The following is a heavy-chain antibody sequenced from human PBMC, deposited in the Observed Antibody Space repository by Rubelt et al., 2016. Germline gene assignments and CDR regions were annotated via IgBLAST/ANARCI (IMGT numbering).Heavy chain of an antibody. CDR1: YS. Sequence: YSMNWVRQAPGKGPEWVSYISRSGSTIYSADSVKGRFTISRDNAKNSLYLQMNSLRAEDTAVYYCARGYCSGGSCSPFDYWGQGTLVTVSS. CDR2: ISRSGSTI. V-gene: IGHV3-48*01. CDR3: ARGYCSGGSCSPFDY. D-gene: IGHD2-15*01. J-gene: IGHJ4*02.